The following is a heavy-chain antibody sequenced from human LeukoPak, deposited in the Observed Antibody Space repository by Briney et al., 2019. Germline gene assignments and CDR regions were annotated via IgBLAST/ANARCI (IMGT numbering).Heavy chain of an antibody. CDR1: GFTFSSYW. Sequence: GGSLRLSCAASGFTFSSYWMSWVRQAPGKGLEWVANIKQDGSEKYYVDSVKGRFTISRDNAKNSLYLQMNSLRAEDTAVYYCAREGAITMVRGVTQSGYYMDVWGKGITVTVSS. CDR2: IKQDGSEK. J-gene: IGHJ6*03. V-gene: IGHV3-7*01. D-gene: IGHD3-10*01. CDR3: AREGAITMVRGVTQSGYYMDV.